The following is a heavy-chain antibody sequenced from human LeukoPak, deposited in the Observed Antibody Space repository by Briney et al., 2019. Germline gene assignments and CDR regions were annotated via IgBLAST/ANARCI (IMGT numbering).Heavy chain of an antibody. D-gene: IGHD6-13*01. J-gene: IGHJ4*02. Sequence: GGSLRLSCAASGFTFSSYAMSWVRQAPGKGLEWVSAISGSGGSTYYADSVKGRFTISRDNSKNTLYLQMNSLRAEDTAVYYCAKGITSSSWYPSYYFDYWGQGTLVTVSS. CDR1: GFTFSSYA. CDR3: AKGITSSSWYPSYYFDY. V-gene: IGHV3-23*01. CDR2: ISGSGGST.